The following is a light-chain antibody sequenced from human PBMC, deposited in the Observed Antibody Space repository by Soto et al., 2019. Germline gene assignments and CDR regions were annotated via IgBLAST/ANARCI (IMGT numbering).Light chain of an antibody. CDR2: AAS. V-gene: IGKV1-39*01. J-gene: IGKJ1*01. CDR3: QHYNSYSEA. CDR1: QTIDRA. Sequence: DIQMTQSTSSLSASVGDRVTITCRASQTIDRALNWYQQKPGKAPKLLIYAASILQGGVPSRFSGSGSGTDFILTIISLQPEDFATYYCQHYNSYSEAFGQGTKVELK.